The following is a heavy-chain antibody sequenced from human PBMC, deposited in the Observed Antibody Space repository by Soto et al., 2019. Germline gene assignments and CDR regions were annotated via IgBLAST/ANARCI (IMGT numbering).Heavy chain of an antibody. J-gene: IGHJ4*02. V-gene: IGHV3-23*01. Sequence: GGSLRLSCAASGFTFSSYAMSWVRQAPGKGLEWVSAISGSGGSTYYADSVKGRFTISRDNSKNTLYLQMNSLRAEDTAVYYCAKVSSVLRFLESFDYWGQGTLVTVSS. CDR3: AKVSSVLRFLESFDY. CDR2: ISGSGGST. D-gene: IGHD3-3*01. CDR1: GFTFSSYA.